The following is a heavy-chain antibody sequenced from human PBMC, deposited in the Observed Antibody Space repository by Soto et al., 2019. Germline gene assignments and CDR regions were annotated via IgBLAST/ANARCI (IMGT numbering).Heavy chain of an antibody. CDR2: ISGSGGST. V-gene: IGHV3-23*01. CDR3: AKDQGNWNDPDY. D-gene: IGHD1-1*01. CDR1: GFTFSSYA. J-gene: IGHJ4*02. Sequence: GGSLRLSCAASGFTFSSYAMSWVRQAPGKGLEWVSAISGSGGSTYYADSVKGRFTISRDNPKNTLYLQMNSLRAEDTAVYYCAKDQGNWNDPDYWGQGTLVTVSS.